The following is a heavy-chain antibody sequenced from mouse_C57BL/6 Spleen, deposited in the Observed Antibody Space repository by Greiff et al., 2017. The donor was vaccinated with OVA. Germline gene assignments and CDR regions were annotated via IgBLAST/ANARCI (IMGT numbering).Heavy chain of an antibody. V-gene: IGHV5-4*01. J-gene: IGHJ2*01. D-gene: IGHD3-2*02. CDR2: ISDGGSYT. Sequence: EVMLVESGGGLVKPGGSLKLSCAASGFTFSSYAMSWVRQTPEKRLEWVATISDGGSYTYYPDNVKGRFTISRDNAKNNLYLQMSHLKSEDTAMYYCARDSDSSGYDYFDYWGQGTTLTVSS. CDR1: GFTFSSYA. CDR3: ARDSDSSGYDYFDY.